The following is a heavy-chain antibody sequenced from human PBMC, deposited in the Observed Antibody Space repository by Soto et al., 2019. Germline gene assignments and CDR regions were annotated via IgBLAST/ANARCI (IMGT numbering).Heavy chain of an antibody. CDR2: ISSSGSII. CDR3: ALAGYDSNYYAVTPLSAGHF. Sequence: PGGSLRLSCAASGFTFSDYYMSWIRQAPGKGLEWVSYISSSGSIIYYADSVKGRFTISRDNAKNSLYLQMNSLRAEDTAVYYCALAGYDSNYYAVTPLSAGHFWGQGTLVTVSS. CDR1: GFTFSDYY. J-gene: IGHJ4*02. D-gene: IGHD4-4*01. V-gene: IGHV3-11*01.